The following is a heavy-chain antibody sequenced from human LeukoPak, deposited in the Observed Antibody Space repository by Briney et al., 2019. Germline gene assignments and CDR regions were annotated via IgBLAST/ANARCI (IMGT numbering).Heavy chain of an antibody. CDR1: GYTFTSYG. CDR2: ISAYNGNT. V-gene: IGHV1-18*01. J-gene: IGHJ4*02. Sequence: ASVKVSCKASGYTFTSYGISWERQAPGQGLEWMGWISAYNGNTNYAQKLQGRVTITTDTSTSTAYMELRSLRSDDTAVYYCARGSYLPFYSSEDYWGQGTLVTVSS. D-gene: IGHD6-19*01. CDR3: ARGSYLPFYSSEDY.